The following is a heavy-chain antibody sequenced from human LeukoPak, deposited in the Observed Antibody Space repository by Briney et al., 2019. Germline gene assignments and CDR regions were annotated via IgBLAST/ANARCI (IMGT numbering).Heavy chain of an antibody. V-gene: IGHV3-48*01. CDR3: ARRFDS. Sequence: GSLRLSCAASGFSFTAYSRNWVRQAPGRGLEWISYIGPGGDIYYADSVTGRFTFSRDTAKNSLYLQMNGLKVEDTAVYYCARRFDSWGQGTLVTVSS. J-gene: IGHJ4*02. CDR2: IGPGGDI. CDR1: GFSFTAYS.